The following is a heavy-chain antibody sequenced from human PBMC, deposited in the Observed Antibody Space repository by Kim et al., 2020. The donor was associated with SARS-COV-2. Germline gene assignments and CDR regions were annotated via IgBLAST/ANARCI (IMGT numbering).Heavy chain of an antibody. CDR3: ARGKDDGDYGWYYYGMDV. V-gene: IGHV4-39*07. J-gene: IGHJ6*02. Sequence: SETLSLTCTVSGGSISSSSYYWGWIRQPPGKGLEWIGSIYYSGSTYYNPSLKSRVTISVDTSKNQFSLKLSSVTAADTAVYYCARGKDDGDYGWYYYGMDVWGQGTTVTVSS. CDR1: GGSISSSSYY. CDR2: IYYSGST. D-gene: IGHD4-17*01.